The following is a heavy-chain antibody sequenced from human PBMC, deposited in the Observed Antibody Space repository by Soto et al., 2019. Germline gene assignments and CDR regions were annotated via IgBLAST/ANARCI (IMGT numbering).Heavy chain of an antibody. CDR2: ISYDGSNK. CDR1: GFTFSSYG. D-gene: IGHD7-27*01. Sequence: GGSLRLSCAASGFTFSSYGMHWVRQAPGKGLEWVAVISYDGSNKYYADSVKGRFTISRDNSKNTLYLQMNSLRAEDTAVYYVAKESHLGIHGAFDIWGQGTMVTVSS. V-gene: IGHV3-30*18. J-gene: IGHJ3*02. CDR3: AKESHLGIHGAFDI.